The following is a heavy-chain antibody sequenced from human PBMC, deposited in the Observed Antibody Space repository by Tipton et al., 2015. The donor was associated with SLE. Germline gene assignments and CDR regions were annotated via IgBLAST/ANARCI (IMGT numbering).Heavy chain of an antibody. V-gene: IGHV4-34*01. J-gene: IGHJ4*02. Sequence: LRLSCSVSGGTFSGYHWTWIRQPPGKGLEWIGESSHRGGTNYSPSLKSRVTISEDASKTQFSLKLTSVTAADTAVYYCARGISVVIATHSTIGYWGQGTLVTVSS. CDR3: ARGISVVIATHSTIGY. CDR2: SSHRGGT. CDR1: GGTFSGYH. D-gene: IGHD2-21*01.